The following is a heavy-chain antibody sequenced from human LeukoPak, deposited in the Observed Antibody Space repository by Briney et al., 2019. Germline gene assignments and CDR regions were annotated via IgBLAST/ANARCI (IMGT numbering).Heavy chain of an antibody. V-gene: IGHV4-4*07. CDR2: IYTSGST. Sequence: SETLSLTCTVSGGSISSYYWSWIRQPAGKGLEWIGRIYTSGSTNYNPSLKSRVTMSVGTSKNQFSLKLSSVTAADTAVYYCARGDPEPNGIAVADQWDYWGQGTLVTVSS. J-gene: IGHJ4*02. CDR3: ARGDPEPNGIAVADQWDY. CDR1: GGSISSYY. D-gene: IGHD6-13*01.